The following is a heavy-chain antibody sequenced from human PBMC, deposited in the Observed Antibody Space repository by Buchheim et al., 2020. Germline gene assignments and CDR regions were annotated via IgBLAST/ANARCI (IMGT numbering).Heavy chain of an antibody. J-gene: IGHJ4*02. CDR1: GFTFSTYW. D-gene: IGHD2-21*02. CDR3: ASDHRPHLGDWGFDF. Sequence: EVQLVESGGGLVQPGGSLRLSCAASGFTFSTYWMSWVRQAPGKGLEWVANIKQDGSQKYYVDSVKGRFSISRDNAKNSLFLQMNNLRAEDTAWYYCASDHRPHLGDWGFDFWGRGTL. CDR2: IKQDGSQK. V-gene: IGHV3-7*01.